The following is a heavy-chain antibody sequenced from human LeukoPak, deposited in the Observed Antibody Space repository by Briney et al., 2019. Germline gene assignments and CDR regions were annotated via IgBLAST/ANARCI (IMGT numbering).Heavy chain of an antibody. CDR1: GFTRSSYS. V-gene: IGHV3-48*01. CDR2: ISSSSGTI. D-gene: IGHD3-10*01. J-gene: IGHJ3*02. Sequence: GGSLRLSCAASGFTRSSYSMNWVRQAPGKGLEWVSYISSSSGTIYYAHSVRGRFTISRDNAKNSLYLQMNSLRAEDTAVYYCARLAGIWFGEPDHDAFDIWGQGTMVTVSS. CDR3: ARLAGIWFGEPDHDAFDI.